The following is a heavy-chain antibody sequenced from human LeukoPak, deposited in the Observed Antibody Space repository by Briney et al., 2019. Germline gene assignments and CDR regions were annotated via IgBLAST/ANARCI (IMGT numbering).Heavy chain of an antibody. CDR3: VVVIPSLNY. V-gene: IGHV3-30*04. J-gene: IGHJ4*02. D-gene: IGHD3-22*01. CDR1: GFTFSSYA. CDR2: ISYDGSNK. Sequence: GGSLRLSCAASGFTFSSYAMHWVRQAPGKGLEWVAVISYDGSNKYYADSVKGRFTISRDNSKNTLYLQMNSLRAEDTAVYYGVVVIPSLNYWGQGTLVTVSS.